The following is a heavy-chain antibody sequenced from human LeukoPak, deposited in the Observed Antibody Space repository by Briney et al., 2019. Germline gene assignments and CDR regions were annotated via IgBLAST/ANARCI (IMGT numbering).Heavy chain of an antibody. Sequence: SETLSLTCTVSGGSISSYYWSWIRQPAGKGLEWIGRIYTSGSTNYNPSLKSRVTMSVDTSKNQFSLKLSSVIAADTAVYYCARADGAGSYSRRYDAFDIWGQGTMVTVSS. CDR3: ARADGAGSYSRRYDAFDI. D-gene: IGHD3-10*01. V-gene: IGHV4-4*07. J-gene: IGHJ3*02. CDR1: GGSISSYY. CDR2: IYTSGST.